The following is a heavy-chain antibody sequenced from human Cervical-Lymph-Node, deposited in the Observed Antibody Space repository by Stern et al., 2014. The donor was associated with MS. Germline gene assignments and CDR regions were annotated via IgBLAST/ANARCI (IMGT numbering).Heavy chain of an antibody. CDR1: GCTFTNYY. J-gene: IGHJ4*02. D-gene: IGHD2-8*01. Sequence: VQLVESGAEVKKPGASMRISCKASGCTFTNYYVHWVRQAPVQRLEWMGIINPTTGRTSYAQRFQGRVTMTRDTSTNTAYMELSSLGPEDTAVYFCARAQDYSNVVANYWGPGTLVTVSS. CDR2: INPTTGRT. V-gene: IGHV1-46*03. CDR3: ARAQDYSNVVANY.